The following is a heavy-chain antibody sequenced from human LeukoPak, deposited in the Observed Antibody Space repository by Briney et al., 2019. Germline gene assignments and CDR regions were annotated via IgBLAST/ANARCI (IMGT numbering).Heavy chain of an antibody. CDR1: GGSFSGYY. J-gene: IGHJ4*02. V-gene: IGHV4-34*01. Sequence: SETLSLTCAVYGGSFSGYYWTWIRQPPGKGLHWIGEINHSGSTNYNPSLKSRVTISVDTSNSQFSLKLPSVTAADTAVYYCARRGYCSGGSCYPSYFDSWGQGTLVTVSS. CDR2: INHSGST. CDR3: ARRGYCSGGSCYPSYFDS. D-gene: IGHD2-15*01.